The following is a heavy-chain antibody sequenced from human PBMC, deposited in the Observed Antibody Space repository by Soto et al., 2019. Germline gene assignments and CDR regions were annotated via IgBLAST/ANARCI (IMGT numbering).Heavy chain of an antibody. CDR3: ARGEQLLGYCYRMEV. CDR1: GFTFSSYA. D-gene: IGHD6-6*01. J-gene: IGHJ6*01. Sequence: GGSLRLSCAASGFTFSSYAMHWVRQAPGKGLEWVAVISYDGSNKYYADSVKGRFTISRDNSKNTLYMQMNSLRAEDTAVYYCARGEQLLGYCYRMEVWAQGTTVTLSS. V-gene: IGHV3-30-3*01. CDR2: ISYDGSNK.